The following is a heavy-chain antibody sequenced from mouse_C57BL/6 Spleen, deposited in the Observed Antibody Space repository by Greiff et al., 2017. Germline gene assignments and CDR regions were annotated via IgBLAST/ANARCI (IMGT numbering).Heavy chain of an antibody. Sequence: EVNVVESGEGLVKPGGSLKLSCAASGFTFSSYAMSWVRQTPEKRLEWVAYISSGGDYIYYADTVKGRFTISRDNARNTLYLQMSSLKSEDTAMYYCTRHGVVATDYFDYWGQGTTLTVSS. D-gene: IGHD1-1*01. V-gene: IGHV5-9-1*02. CDR1: GFTFSSYA. J-gene: IGHJ2*01. CDR2: ISSGGDYI. CDR3: TRHGVVATDYFDY.